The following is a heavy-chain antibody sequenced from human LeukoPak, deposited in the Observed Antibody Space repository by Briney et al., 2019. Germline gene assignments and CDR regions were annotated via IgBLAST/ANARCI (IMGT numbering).Heavy chain of an antibody. V-gene: IGHV1-8*01. CDR3: ARVAGNCGGDCYRLVY. D-gene: IGHD2-21*01. CDR2: MNPNSGNT. J-gene: IGHJ4*02. CDR1: GYTFTTYD. Sequence: ASVKVSCKASGYTFTTYDINWVRQATGQGLEWMAWMNPNSGNTDYAQKFQGRATMTRNTSISTAYMELSSLRSEDTAVYYCARVAGNCGGDCYRLVYWGQGTLVTVAS.